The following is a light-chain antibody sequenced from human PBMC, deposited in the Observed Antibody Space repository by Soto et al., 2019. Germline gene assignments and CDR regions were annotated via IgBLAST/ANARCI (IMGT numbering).Light chain of an antibody. CDR3: QQYGTSPALT. J-gene: IGKJ4*01. Sequence: EIVLTQSPGTLSLSPGERATLSCRASQSVSSSYLAWYQQKPGQAPRLLIYGASSRATGIPDRFSGSGSGTDCTLTISRPEPEDFAVYYCQQYGTSPALTFGGGTKVEIK. V-gene: IGKV3-20*01. CDR2: GAS. CDR1: QSVSSSY.